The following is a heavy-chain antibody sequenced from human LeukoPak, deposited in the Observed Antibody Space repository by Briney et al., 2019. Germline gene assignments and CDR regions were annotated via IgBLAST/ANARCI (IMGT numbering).Heavy chain of an antibody. J-gene: IGHJ4*02. Sequence: PSETLSLTCTVSGGSISIYYWSWLRQPPGKGLEWIGCIDFSGITKYNPSLKSRVTISADTSKNQFSLRLRFVTAADTAIYYCARLYCSGGSCYYLDYWGQGTLVTVSS. V-gene: IGHV4-59*01. CDR1: GGSISIYY. CDR3: ARLYCSGGSCYYLDY. CDR2: IDFSGIT. D-gene: IGHD2-15*01.